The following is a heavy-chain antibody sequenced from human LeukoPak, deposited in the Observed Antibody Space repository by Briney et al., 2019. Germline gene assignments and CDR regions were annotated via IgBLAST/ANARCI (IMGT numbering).Heavy chain of an antibody. Sequence: NLSETLSLTCAVYGGSFSGYYWSWIRQPPGKGLEWIGEINHSGSTNYNPSLKSRVTISVDTSKNQFSLKLSSVTAADTAVYYCARSKRYYYGSGSYCYWGQGTLVTVSS. CDR2: INHSGST. CDR3: ARSKRYYYGSGSYCY. D-gene: IGHD3-10*01. CDR1: GGSFSGYY. J-gene: IGHJ4*02. V-gene: IGHV4-34*01.